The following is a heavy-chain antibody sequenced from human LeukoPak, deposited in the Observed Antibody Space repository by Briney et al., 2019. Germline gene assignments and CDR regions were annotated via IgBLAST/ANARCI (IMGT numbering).Heavy chain of an antibody. CDR3: ARLTTAATETDFDD. Sequence: SETLSLTCTVSGGSLSGRTYRWGWLRQSPGKGLEWIGNIDYRGNSDYNPSLRSRVTISADTSKNQFSLRLTSVTAADTAVFYCARLTTAATETDFDDWGQGILVTVSS. V-gene: IGHV4-39*01. CDR2: IDYRGNS. CDR1: GGSLSGRTYR. J-gene: IGHJ4*02. D-gene: IGHD1-14*01.